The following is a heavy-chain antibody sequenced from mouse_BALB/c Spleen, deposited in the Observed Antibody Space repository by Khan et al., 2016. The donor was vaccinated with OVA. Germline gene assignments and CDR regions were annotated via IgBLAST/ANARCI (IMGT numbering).Heavy chain of an antibody. Sequence: EVQLQESGPGLVKPSQSLSLTYTVTGYSITSDYAWNWIRQFPGNKLEWMGYIRYSGSTSYNPSLKSRISITRDTSKNQFFLQLNSVTTGDTATYYCARRAYYANWYFDVWGAGTTVTVSS. CDR3: ARRAYYANWYFDV. D-gene: IGHD1-1*02. CDR2: IRYSGST. J-gene: IGHJ1*01. CDR1: GYSITSDYA. V-gene: IGHV3-2*02.